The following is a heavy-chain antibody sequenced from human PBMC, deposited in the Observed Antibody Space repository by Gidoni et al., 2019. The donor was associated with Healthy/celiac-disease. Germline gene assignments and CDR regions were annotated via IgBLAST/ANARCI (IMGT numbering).Heavy chain of an antibody. CDR3: ARVPSGSDYPFDY. CDR2: ISSSSSYT. D-gene: IGHD1-26*01. J-gene: IGHJ4*02. CDR1: GFPFSDYY. V-gene: IGHV3-11*05. Sequence: QVQLVESCGGLVKPGGSLRLSCAASGFPFSDYYMSWIRQAPGKGLEWVSYISSSSSYTNYADSVKGRFTISRDNAKNSLYLQMNSLRAEDTAVYYCARVPSGSDYPFDYWGQGTLVTVSS.